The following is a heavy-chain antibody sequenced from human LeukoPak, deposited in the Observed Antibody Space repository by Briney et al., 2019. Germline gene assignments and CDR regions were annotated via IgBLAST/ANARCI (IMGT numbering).Heavy chain of an antibody. CDR2: IRSKASNYAT. CDR3: TRLNTAATMVFDI. Sequence: GGSLRLSCGVSGFNFSVSDFHGVRQAAGTEREWVGRIRSKASNYATAYGASVKGRFPITRDDSKYTTYLQMNSLKTEDTAVYYCTRLNTAATMVFDIWGQGTKVNVAS. CDR1: GFNFSVSD. V-gene: IGHV3-73*01. D-gene: IGHD5-12*01. J-gene: IGHJ3*02.